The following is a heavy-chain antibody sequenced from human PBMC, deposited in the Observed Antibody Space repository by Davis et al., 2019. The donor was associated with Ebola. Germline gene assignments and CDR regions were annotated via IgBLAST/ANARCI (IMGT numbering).Heavy chain of an antibody. Sequence: GESLKISCAASGFTVITKYMSWVRQAPGKGLEWVSSISSSSSYIYYADSVKGRFTISRDNAKNSLYLQMNSLRDEDTAVYYCAREGGYYYYDSSGYYYLNYYYGMDVWGQGTTVTVSS. V-gene: IGHV3-21*01. CDR1: GFTVITKY. CDR2: ISSSSSYI. J-gene: IGHJ6*02. D-gene: IGHD3-22*01. CDR3: AREGGYYYYDSSGYYYLNYYYGMDV.